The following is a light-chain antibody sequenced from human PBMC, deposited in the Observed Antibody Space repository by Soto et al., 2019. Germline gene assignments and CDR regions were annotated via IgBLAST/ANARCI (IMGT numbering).Light chain of an antibody. J-gene: IGLJ3*02. CDR2: DVN. CDR1: SSDVGGYEY. V-gene: IGLV2-11*01. Sequence: ALTQPRSVSGSPGQSVTISCTGTSSDVGGYEYVSWYQQDQGKAPQLMIYDVNKRPSGVPDRFSGSKSGNTASLTISGLQAEDETDYYCCSYAGSYTWVFGGGTKVTVL. CDR3: CSYAGSYTWV.